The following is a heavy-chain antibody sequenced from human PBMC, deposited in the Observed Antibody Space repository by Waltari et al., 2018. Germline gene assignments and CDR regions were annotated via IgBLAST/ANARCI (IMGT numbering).Heavy chain of an antibody. CDR1: GYSFAKYW. V-gene: IGHV5-51*01. D-gene: IGHD6-13*01. Sequence: EVQLVQSGAEMRKPGESLKISCQGFGYSFAKYWIAWVRQVPGKGLEWMVIIYPDDSDSRYRPASQGQFIMSVDNSINTAYLQWSSLKASDTAMYYCARLVAAAGTGDWYFDLWGRGTLVTVSS. J-gene: IGHJ2*01. CDR3: ARLVAAAGTGDWYFDL. CDR2: IYPDDSDS.